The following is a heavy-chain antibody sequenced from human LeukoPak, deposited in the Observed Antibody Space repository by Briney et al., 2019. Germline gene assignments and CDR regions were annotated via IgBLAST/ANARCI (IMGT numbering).Heavy chain of an antibody. CDR2: ISAYNGDT. CDR3: ARDVNTAMVWSFDY. D-gene: IGHD5-18*01. Sequence: GASVKVSCKASGYTFISYGISWVRQAPGQGLEWMGWISAYNGDTNYAQKFQGRVTMTIDTSTSTAYMELSSLRSEDTAVYYCARDVNTAMVWSFDYWGQGTLVTVSS. J-gene: IGHJ4*02. CDR1: GYTFISYG. V-gene: IGHV1-18*01.